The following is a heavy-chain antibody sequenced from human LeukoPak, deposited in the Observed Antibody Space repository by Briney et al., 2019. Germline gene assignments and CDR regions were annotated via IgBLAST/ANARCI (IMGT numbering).Heavy chain of an antibody. V-gene: IGHV4-61*01. CDR1: APSASSGSYD. D-gene: IGHD3-22*01. J-gene: IGHJ4*02. Sequence: SQRLSLTCTVDAPSASSGSYDCSWIRQPPGKGREWFGYICYSGIANYNPSLKSRVTIPVATSKIQFSLKLSCVTAADTAVYYCAVHPSYYDSSGWGMDYWGEGDLVTASS. CDR3: AVHPSYYDSSGWGMDY. CDR2: ICYSGIA.